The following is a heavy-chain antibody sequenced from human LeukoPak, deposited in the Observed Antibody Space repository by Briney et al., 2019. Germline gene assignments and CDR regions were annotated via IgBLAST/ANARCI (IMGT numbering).Heavy chain of an antibody. V-gene: IGHV1-24*01. CDR2: FNPEDGET. CDR3: ARRRDDYDSSAYYH. J-gene: IGHJ4*02. Sequence: ASVKVFCKVSGYRLSELSMHWVRQAPGKGLEWMGGFNPEDGETIYAQKFQGRVTMTMDPSISTAYMELSSLRSEDTAVYYCARRRDDYDSSAYYHWGQGTLVTVSS. D-gene: IGHD3-22*01. CDR1: GYRLSELS.